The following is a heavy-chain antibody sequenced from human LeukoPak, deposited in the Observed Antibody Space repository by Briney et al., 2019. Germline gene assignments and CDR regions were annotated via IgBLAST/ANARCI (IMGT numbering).Heavy chain of an antibody. CDR2: IIPIFGTA. J-gene: IGHJ6*04. CDR1: GGTFSSYA. Sequence: ASVKVSCKAAGGTFSSYAISWVRQAPGQGLEWMGGIIPIFGTANYAQKFQGRVTITTDESTSTAYMELSSLRSEDTAVYYCARYGCSSTSCYPEAVWGKGTPVTVSS. V-gene: IGHV1-69*05. D-gene: IGHD2-2*01. CDR3: ARYGCSSTSCYPEAV.